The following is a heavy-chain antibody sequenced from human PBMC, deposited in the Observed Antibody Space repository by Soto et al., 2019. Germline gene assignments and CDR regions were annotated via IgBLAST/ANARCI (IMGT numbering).Heavy chain of an antibody. Sequence: LRLSCAASGFTFSRYWMYSFRQAPLKGLVWVSRINSDGSSTSYADSVKGRFTISRDNAKNTLYLQMNSLRAEDTAVYYCASPPYYDSSERGQGTLVTVSS. D-gene: IGHD3-22*01. CDR1: GFTFSRYW. CDR3: ASPPYYDSSE. CDR2: INSDGSST. J-gene: IGHJ4*02. V-gene: IGHV3-74*01.